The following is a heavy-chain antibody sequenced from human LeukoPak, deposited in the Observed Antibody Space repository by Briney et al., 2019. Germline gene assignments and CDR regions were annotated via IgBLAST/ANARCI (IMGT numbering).Heavy chain of an antibody. J-gene: IGHJ6*03. D-gene: IGHD6-6*01. Sequence: ASVKVSCKASGYTFTGYYMHWVRQAPGQGLEWMGWINPNSGGTNYAQEFQGRVTMTRDTSISTAYMELSRLRSDDTAVYYCASGPARLYYYYYMDVWGKGTTVTVSS. V-gene: IGHV1-2*02. CDR3: ASGPARLYYYYYMDV. CDR2: INPNSGGT. CDR1: GYTFTGYY.